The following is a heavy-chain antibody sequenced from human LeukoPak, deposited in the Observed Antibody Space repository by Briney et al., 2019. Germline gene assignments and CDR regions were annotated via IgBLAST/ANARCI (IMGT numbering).Heavy chain of an antibody. CDR3: ARDAYFGYSYSWHSDY. Sequence: ASVKVSCKASGYTFTGNYIHWARQAPGQGLEWMGWINPNSGATKYAQKFQGRVTMTRDTSISTAYMELSSLTSDDTAVYYCARDAYFGYSYSWHSDYWGQGTLVTVSS. J-gene: IGHJ4*02. CDR1: GYTFTGNY. V-gene: IGHV1-2*02. CDR2: INPNSGAT. D-gene: IGHD5-18*01.